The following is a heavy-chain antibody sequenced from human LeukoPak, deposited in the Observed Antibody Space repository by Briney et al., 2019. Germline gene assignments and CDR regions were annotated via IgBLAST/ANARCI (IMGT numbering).Heavy chain of an antibody. CDR3: ARGPPGYSSGWEFDP. V-gene: IGHV3-23*01. CDR2: ISGSGGST. D-gene: IGHD6-19*01. Sequence: GGSLRLSCAASGFTFSSYGMSWVRQAPGKGLEWVSAISGSGGSTYYADSVKGRFTISRDNSKNTLYLQMNSLRAEDTAVYYCARGPPGYSSGWEFDPWGQGTLVTVSS. J-gene: IGHJ5*02. CDR1: GFTFSSYG.